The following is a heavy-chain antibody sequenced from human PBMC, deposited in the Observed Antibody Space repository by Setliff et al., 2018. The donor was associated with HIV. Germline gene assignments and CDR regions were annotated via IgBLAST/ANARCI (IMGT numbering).Heavy chain of an antibody. Sequence: SETLSLTCAVYGGSFSEYYWSWVRQPPGKGLEWLGEISHSGTTNYNPSLKSRLTILVDTSKKQFSVKLSSVTAADTAVYYCARGGTAAAGYLENWGQGTPVTVSS. J-gene: IGHJ4*02. V-gene: IGHV4-34*01. CDR2: ISHSGTT. CDR1: GGSFSEYY. CDR3: ARGGTAAAGYLEN. D-gene: IGHD6-13*01.